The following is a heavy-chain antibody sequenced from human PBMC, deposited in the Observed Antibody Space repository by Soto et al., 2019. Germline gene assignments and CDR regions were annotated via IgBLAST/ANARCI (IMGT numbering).Heavy chain of an antibody. CDR3: ARDLAAVPRAFDY. Sequence: SETLSLTCTVSGGSISSYFYIWVRQPPGKGLEWIGSVYYTGTTDYNPSLTSRVTISADTSTTQFSLNLRSVTAADTAVYYCARDLAAVPRAFDYWGRRTLVTVSS. CDR1: GGSISSYF. J-gene: IGHJ4*02. V-gene: IGHV4-59*01. D-gene: IGHD6-13*01. CDR2: VYYTGTT.